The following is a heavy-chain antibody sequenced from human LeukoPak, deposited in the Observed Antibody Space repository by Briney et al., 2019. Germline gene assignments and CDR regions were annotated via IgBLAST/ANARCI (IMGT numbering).Heavy chain of an antibody. V-gene: IGHV4-59*01. CDR3: ARRRTGEAFDI. D-gene: IGHD3/OR15-3a*01. Sequence: SETLSLTCTVSGGSISSYYWSWIRQPPGKGLEWIGYIYYSGSTNYNPSLKSRVTISVDMSKNQFSLKLSSVTAADTAVYYCARRRTGEAFDIWGQGTMVTVSS. CDR2: IYYSGST. CDR1: GGSISSYY. J-gene: IGHJ3*02.